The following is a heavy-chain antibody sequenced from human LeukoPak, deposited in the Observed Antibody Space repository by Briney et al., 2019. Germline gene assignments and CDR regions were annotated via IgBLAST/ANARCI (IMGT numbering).Heavy chain of an antibody. CDR1: GGSISSSSYY. J-gene: IGHJ4*02. Sequence: SETLSLTCTVSGGSISSSSYYWGWIRQPPGKGLEWIGSIYYSGSTYYNPSLKSRVTISVDTSKNQFSLKLSSVTAADTAVYYCAREVYYYDPWGQGTLVTVSS. CDR3: AREVYYYDP. CDR2: IYYSGST. D-gene: IGHD3-22*01. V-gene: IGHV4-39*07.